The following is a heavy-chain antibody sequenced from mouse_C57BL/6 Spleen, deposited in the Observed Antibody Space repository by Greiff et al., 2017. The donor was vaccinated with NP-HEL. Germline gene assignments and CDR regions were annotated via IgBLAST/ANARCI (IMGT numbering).Heavy chain of an antibody. CDR1: GYTFTDYN. CDR3: ARSRLLLDY. J-gene: IGHJ2*01. V-gene: IGHV1-18*01. D-gene: IGHD1-1*01. CDR2: INPNNGGT. Sequence: VQLQQSGPELVKPGASVKIPCKASGYTFTDYNMDWVKQSHGKSLEWIGDINPNNGGTIYNQKFKGKATLTVDKSSRTAYMELRSLTSEDTAVYYGARSRLLLDYWGQGTTLTVAS.